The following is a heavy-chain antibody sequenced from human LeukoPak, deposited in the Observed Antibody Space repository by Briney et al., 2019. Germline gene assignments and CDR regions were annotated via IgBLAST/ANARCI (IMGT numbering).Heavy chain of an antibody. CDR1: GGTFSSYA. V-gene: IGHV1-69*13. CDR3: ARYDFWSGPHYYYYYGMDV. Sequence: ASVKVSCKASGGTFSSYAISWVRQAPGQGLEWMGGIIPIFGTANYAQKFQGRVTITADESTSTAYMELSSLRSEDTAVYYCARYDFWSGPHYYYYYGMDVWGRGTTVTVSS. D-gene: IGHD3-3*01. J-gene: IGHJ6*02. CDR2: IIPIFGTA.